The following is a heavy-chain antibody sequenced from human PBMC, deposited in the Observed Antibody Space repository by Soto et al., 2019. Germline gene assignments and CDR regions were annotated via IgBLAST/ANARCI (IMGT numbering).Heavy chain of an antibody. J-gene: IGHJ6*02. V-gene: IGHV4-59*12. D-gene: IGHD4-4*01. CDR1: GGSISNYY. CDR2: IYYTGST. Sequence: SETLSLTCTVSGGSISNYYWSWIRQPPGKGLEWIGYIYYTGSTNYNPSLKSRVTISVDTSNNHFSLKLSSVTAADTAVYYCARGRRNYSNSYYYYGMDVWGQGTTVTVSS. CDR3: ARGRRNYSNSYYYYGMDV.